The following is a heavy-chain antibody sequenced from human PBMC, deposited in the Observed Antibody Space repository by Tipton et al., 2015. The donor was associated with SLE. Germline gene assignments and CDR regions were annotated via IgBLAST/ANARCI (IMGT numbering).Heavy chain of an antibody. V-gene: IGHV4-59*01. CDR1: GDSIGTYH. Sequence: LRLSCTVSGDSIGTYHWNWIRQSPGKGLEWIGNVYYVGSTNYNPSLKGRVTISVATSRNQFSLKLRSVTAADTAVYYCARRGYKTWYFDLWGRGALVTVSS. J-gene: IGHJ2*01. D-gene: IGHD5-24*01. CDR3: ARRGYKTWYFDL. CDR2: VYYVGST.